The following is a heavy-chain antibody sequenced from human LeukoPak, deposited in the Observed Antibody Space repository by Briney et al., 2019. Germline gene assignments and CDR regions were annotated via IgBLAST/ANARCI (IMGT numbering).Heavy chain of an antibody. CDR1: GFSFSSYE. Sequence: PGGSLRLSCAASGFSFSSYEMNWVRQAPGKGLEWVSYISSSGSTRYYADSVKGRFTISRDNAENSLYLQMNSLRAEDTAVYYCARVGATRRYYFDYWGQGTLVPVSS. CDR2: ISSSGSTR. J-gene: IGHJ4*02. D-gene: IGHD1-26*01. CDR3: ARVGATRRYYFDY. V-gene: IGHV3-48*03.